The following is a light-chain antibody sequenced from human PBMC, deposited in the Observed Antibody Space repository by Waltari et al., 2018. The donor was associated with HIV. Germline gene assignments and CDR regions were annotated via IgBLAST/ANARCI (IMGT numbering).Light chain of an antibody. V-gene: IGLV1-51*01. J-gene: IGLJ2*01. CDR1: SSNIGVNY. CDR2: DNK. CDR3: VSWDSSLRGVL. Sequence: QSVLTQPPSLSAAPGPKVSITCSGSSSNIGVNYVSWYQKFPRTAPKLLIYDNKERPSGIPDRFSGSKSGTSATLDITGLRTGDEADYYCVSWDSSLRGVLFGGGTKLTVL.